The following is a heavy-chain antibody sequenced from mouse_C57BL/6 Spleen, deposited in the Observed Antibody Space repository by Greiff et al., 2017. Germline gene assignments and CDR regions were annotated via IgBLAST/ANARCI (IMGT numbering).Heavy chain of an antibody. CDR3: TRDDGYGGAMDY. D-gene: IGHD2-3*01. CDR1: GYTFTSYW. J-gene: IGHJ4*01. CDR2: IYPGNSDT. V-gene: IGHV1-5*01. Sequence: DVKLQESGTVLARPGASVKMSCKTSGYTFTSYWMHWVKQRPGQGLEWIGAIYPGNSDTSYNQKFKGKAKLTAVTSASTAYMELSSLTNEDSAVYYCTRDDGYGGAMDYWGQGTSVTVSS.